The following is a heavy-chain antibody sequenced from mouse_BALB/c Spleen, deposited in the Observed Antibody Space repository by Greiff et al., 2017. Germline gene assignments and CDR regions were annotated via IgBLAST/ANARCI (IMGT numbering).Heavy chain of an antibody. J-gene: IGHJ3*01. Sequence: QVQLKESGPGLVAPSQSLSITCTVSGFSLTSYGVHWVRQPPGKGLEWLGVIWAGGSTNYNSALMSRLSISKDNSKSQVFLKMNSLQTDDTAMYYCARSYYGNYVGSWFAYWGQGTLVTVSA. V-gene: IGHV2-9*02. CDR2: IWAGGST. CDR1: GFSLTSYG. D-gene: IGHD2-10*01. CDR3: ARSYYGNYVGSWFAY.